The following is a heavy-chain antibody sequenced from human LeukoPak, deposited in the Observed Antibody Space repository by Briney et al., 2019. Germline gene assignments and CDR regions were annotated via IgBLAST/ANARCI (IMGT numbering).Heavy chain of an antibody. CDR1: GFTVSSNY. V-gene: IGHV3-66*01. J-gene: IGHJ6*02. CDR2: IYIGGST. D-gene: IGHD6-13*01. CDR3: ARDKSANYYYYAMDV. Sequence: PGGSLRLSCAASGFTVSSNYMSWVRQAPGKGLEWVSVIYIGGSTYYADSAKGRFTISRDISKNTLYLQMNSLRAEDTAVYYCARDKSANYYYYAMDVWGQGTTVTVSS.